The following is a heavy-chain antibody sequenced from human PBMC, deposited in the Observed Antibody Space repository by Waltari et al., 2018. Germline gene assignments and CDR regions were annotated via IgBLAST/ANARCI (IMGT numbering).Heavy chain of an antibody. CDR2: IYSGGST. J-gene: IGHJ5*02. CDR1: GFTVSSTY. D-gene: IGHD3-22*01. CDR3: ARDYYDSSGYRVFWFDP. V-gene: IGHV3-66*02. Sequence: EVQLVESGGGLVQPGGSLRLSCAASGFTVSSTYMSWVRQAPGKGLEWVSVIYSGGSTYYADSVKGRFTISRDNSKNTLYLQMNSLRAEDTAVYYCARDYYDSSGYRVFWFDPWGQGTLVTVSS.